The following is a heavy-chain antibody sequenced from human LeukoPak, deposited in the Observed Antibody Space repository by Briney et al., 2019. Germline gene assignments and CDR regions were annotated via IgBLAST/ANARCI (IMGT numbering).Heavy chain of an antibody. Sequence: ASVKVSCKAPGYTFTGYYMHWVRQAPGQGLEWMGWINPNSGGTNYAQKFQGRVTMTRDTSISTAYMELSRLRSDDTAVYYCVQQYSSGWYVYWGQGTLVTVSS. CDR2: INPNSGGT. D-gene: IGHD6-19*01. CDR3: VQQYSSGWYVY. CDR1: GYTFTGYY. J-gene: IGHJ4*02. V-gene: IGHV1-2*02.